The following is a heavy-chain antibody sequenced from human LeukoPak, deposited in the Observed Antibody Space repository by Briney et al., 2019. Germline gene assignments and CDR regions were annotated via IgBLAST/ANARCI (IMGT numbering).Heavy chain of an antibody. CDR3: AKVVSFYYGMDV. CDR1: GFTFSSYA. CDR2: ISGSGGST. Sequence: PGGSLRLSCAASGFTFSSYAMSWVRQAPGKGLEWVSAISGSGGSTYHADSVKGRFTISRDNSKNTLYLQMNSLRAEDTAVYYCAKVVSFYYGMDVWGQGTTVTVSS. V-gene: IGHV3-23*01. J-gene: IGHJ6*02. D-gene: IGHD2-21*01.